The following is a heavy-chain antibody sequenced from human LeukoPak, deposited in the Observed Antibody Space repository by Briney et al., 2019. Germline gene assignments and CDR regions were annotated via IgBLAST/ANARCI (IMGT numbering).Heavy chain of an antibody. CDR1: GFTFDDYA. J-gene: IGHJ4*02. CDR3: AKDMFYYDSSGSFDY. Sequence: PGGSLRLSCAASGFTFDDYAMHWVRQAPGKGLEWVSGISWNSGSIGYADSVKGRFTISRDNAKNSLYLQMNSPRAEDTALYYCAKDMFYYDSSGSFDYWGQGTLVTVSS. V-gene: IGHV3-9*01. D-gene: IGHD3-22*01. CDR2: ISWNSGSI.